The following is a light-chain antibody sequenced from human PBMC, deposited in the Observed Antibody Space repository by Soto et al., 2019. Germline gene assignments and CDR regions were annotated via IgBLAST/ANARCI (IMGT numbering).Light chain of an antibody. CDR3: QQYNTWPRT. J-gene: IGKJ1*01. CDR1: QSVSSN. Sequence: EIVMTQSPGTLSVSPGERATLSCRASQSVSSNLAWYQQKPGQAPSLLIYGASTRATGIPARFSGSGSGTEFALTISSLQSEDFAVYYCQQYNTWPRTLGQGPKVDIK. V-gene: IGKV3-15*01. CDR2: GAS.